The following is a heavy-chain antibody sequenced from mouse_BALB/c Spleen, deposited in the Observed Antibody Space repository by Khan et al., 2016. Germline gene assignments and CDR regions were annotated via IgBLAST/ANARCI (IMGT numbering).Heavy chain of an antibody. CDR1: GYTSANYW. J-gene: IGHJ3*01. CDR3: AEALFVY. CDR2: IYPGDGDT. V-gene: IGHV1-87*01. Sequence: QVQLQQSGAELARPGASVRLSCKASGYTSANYWMQWVKQRPGQGLEWIGSIYPGDGDTRYSQKFKDKATLTADKSSSSAYMHLRSVASEASAVYYCAEALFVYWGQGTLVTVSA.